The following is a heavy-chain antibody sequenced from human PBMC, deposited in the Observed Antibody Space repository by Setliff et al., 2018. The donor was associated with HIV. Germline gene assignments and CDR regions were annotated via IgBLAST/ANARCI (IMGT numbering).Heavy chain of an antibody. D-gene: IGHD2-8*02. J-gene: IGHJ4*02. CDR1: GGSFGGYY. V-gene: IGHV4-4*09. Sequence: SETLSLTCAVYGGSFGGYYWSWIRQPPGKGLEWIGYIYSSGTTQYNPSVESRVTMSLDTSRDQFSLNLRSVTAADTAVYFCARLIHTGLLYFDFWGLGTLVTVSS. CDR3: ARLIHTGLLYFDF. CDR2: IYSSGTT.